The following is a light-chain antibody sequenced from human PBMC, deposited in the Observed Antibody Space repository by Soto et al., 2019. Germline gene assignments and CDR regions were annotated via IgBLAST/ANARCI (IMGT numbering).Light chain of an antibody. CDR1: QSVSRNF. V-gene: IGKV3-20*01. J-gene: IGKJ5*01. Sequence: EIVLTQSSGTLSLSPGARATLSCRASQSVSRNFLVWYQQKPGQAPRLIISGAYSRATGIPDRFSGSGSGTDFTLTISRLEPEDFAVYYCQQYGSSPPITCGQGTRLEIK. CDR2: GAY. CDR3: QQYGSSPPIT.